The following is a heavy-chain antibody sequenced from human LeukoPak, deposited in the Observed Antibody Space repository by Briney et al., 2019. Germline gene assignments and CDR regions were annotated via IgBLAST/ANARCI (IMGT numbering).Heavy chain of an antibody. Sequence: SETLSLTCTDSGDSMTDKYWSWIRQPPGKGLEWIGYIHHSGSADYNPSLKSRVTISLDTSRSRFSLNLSSVTAADTAIYFCARGNYYPDGRGYQGDIYYWGQGILVTVS. V-gene: IGHV4-59*01. CDR3: ARGNYYPDGRGYQGDIYY. D-gene: IGHD3-22*01. J-gene: IGHJ4*02. CDR1: GDSMTDKY. CDR2: IHHSGSA.